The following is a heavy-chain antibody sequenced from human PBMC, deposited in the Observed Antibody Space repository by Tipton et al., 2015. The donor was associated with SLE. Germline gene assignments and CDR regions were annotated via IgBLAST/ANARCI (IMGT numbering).Heavy chain of an antibody. CDR3: GRGMTNDPRAFDI. V-gene: IGHV1-2*06. J-gene: IGHJ3*02. Sequence: QLVQSGPEVKKPGASVKVSCKASGYIFTGYYMHWVRQAPGQGLEWMGRINPNNGDTNYAQKFQGRVTMTRETSSSTAYMELIRLRSDDTAVYYCGRGMTNDPRAFDIWGQGTMVTVSS. CDR2: INPNNGDT. D-gene: IGHD3-10*01. CDR1: GYIFTGYY.